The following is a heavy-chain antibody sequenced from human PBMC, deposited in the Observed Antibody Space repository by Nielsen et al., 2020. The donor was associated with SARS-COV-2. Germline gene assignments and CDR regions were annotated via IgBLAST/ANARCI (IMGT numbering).Heavy chain of an antibody. J-gene: IGHJ6*03. Sequence: SETLSLTCAVSGGSVSSNDWWTWVRQSPGQGLERIGEVSHSGSINYNPSLQSRVTLSMDKSKRQFSLRLTSVSAADTAVYFCARGDLVVVPSPILGLGPFFYYFYLDVWGKGTTVIVSS. D-gene: IGHD2-2*01. CDR1: GGSVSSNDW. CDR3: ARGDLVVVPSPILGLGPFFYYFYLDV. V-gene: IGHV4-4*02. CDR2: VSHSGSI.